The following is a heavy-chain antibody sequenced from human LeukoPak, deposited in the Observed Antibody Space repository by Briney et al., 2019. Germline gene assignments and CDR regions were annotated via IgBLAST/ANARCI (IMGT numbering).Heavy chain of an antibody. Sequence: GGSLRLSCAASGFTFSSYAMHWVRQAPGKGLEWVAVISYDGSNKYYADSVKGRFTISRDNSKNTLYLQMNSLRAEDTAVYYCARDRPNYYDSSGYFDYWGQGTLVTVSS. D-gene: IGHD3-22*01. CDR2: ISYDGSNK. CDR1: GFTFSSYA. CDR3: ARDRPNYYDSSGYFDY. V-gene: IGHV3-30-3*01. J-gene: IGHJ4*02.